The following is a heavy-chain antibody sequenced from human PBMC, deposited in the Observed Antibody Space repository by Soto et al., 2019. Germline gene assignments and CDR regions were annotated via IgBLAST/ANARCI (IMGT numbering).Heavy chain of an antibody. CDR3: ARVYCSSTSCYYFDY. D-gene: IGHD2-2*01. Sequence: PSETLSLTCAVYGGSFSGYYWSWIRQHPGKGLEWIGEINHSGSTNYNPSLKSRVTISVDTSKNQFSLKLSSVTAADTDVYYCARVYCSSTSCYYFDYWGQGNLVTVSS. J-gene: IGHJ4*02. V-gene: IGHV4-34*01. CDR1: GGSFSGYY. CDR2: INHSGST.